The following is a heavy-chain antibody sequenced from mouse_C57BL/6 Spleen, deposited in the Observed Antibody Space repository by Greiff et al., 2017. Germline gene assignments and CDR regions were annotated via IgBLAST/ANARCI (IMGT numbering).Heavy chain of an antibody. D-gene: IGHD4-1*01. CDR2: ISSGSSTI. J-gene: IGHJ3*01. CDR3: ARMGGLAWFAY. CDR1: GFTFSDYG. V-gene: IGHV5-17*01. Sequence: EVMLVESGGGLVKPGGSLKLSCSASGFTFSDYGMHWVRQAPEKGLEWVAYISSGSSTIYYADTVKGRFTISRDNAKNTLFLQMTSLRSEDTAMYYCARMGGLAWFAYWGQGTLVTVSA.